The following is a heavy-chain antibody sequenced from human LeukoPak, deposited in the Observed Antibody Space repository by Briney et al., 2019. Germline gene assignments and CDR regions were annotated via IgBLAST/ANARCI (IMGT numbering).Heavy chain of an antibody. Sequence: ASVKVSCRASGYTFTRYYIHWVRQAPGQGLEWMGIINPSGGSTTYAQKSQGRVTMTRDTSTSTVYMELSSLRSDDTAVYYCARVAPYGDYVWEPFDYWGQGTLVTVSS. V-gene: IGHV1-46*01. J-gene: IGHJ4*02. D-gene: IGHD3-16*01. CDR2: INPSGGST. CDR1: GYTFTRYY. CDR3: ARVAPYGDYVWEPFDY.